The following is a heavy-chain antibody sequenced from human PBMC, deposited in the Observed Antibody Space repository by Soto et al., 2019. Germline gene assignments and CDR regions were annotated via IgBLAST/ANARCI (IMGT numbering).Heavy chain of an antibody. CDR3: AGSGYDHNSGMDV. Sequence: QLQLQESGSGLVKPSQTLSLTCAVSGGSISSGGYSWSWIRQPPGKGLEWIGYIYHSGSTYYNPSLKCRVTISVARFKNQISLILSSVTASDPVVYYRAGSGYDHNSGMDVWGQGTTVTVSS. CDR1: GGSISSGGYS. J-gene: IGHJ6*02. CDR2: IYHSGST. V-gene: IGHV4-30-2*01. D-gene: IGHD3-22*01.